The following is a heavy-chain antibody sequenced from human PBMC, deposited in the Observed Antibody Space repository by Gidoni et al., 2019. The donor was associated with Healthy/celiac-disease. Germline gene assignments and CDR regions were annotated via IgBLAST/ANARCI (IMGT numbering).Heavy chain of an antibody. Sequence: QLQLQESGPGLVKPSETLSLTCTVSGGSISSSSYYWGWIRQPPGKGLAWIGSIYYSGSTYYNPSLKSRVTISVDTSKNQFSLKLSSVTAADTAVYYCARQRNGYKPPKRAFDIWGQGTMVTVSS. CDR2: IYYSGST. D-gene: IGHD5-12*01. J-gene: IGHJ3*02. CDR1: GGSISSSSYY. CDR3: ARQRNGYKPPKRAFDI. V-gene: IGHV4-39*01.